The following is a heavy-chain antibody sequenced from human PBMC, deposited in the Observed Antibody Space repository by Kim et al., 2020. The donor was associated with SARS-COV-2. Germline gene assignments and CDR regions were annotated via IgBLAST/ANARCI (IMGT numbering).Heavy chain of an antibody. CDR3: AARRSGYYFDY. Sequence: TYYADSVTGRFTMPRDNSKNTHYLQMQSLRAEDTAVYYCAARRSGYYFDYWGQGALVTVSS. V-gene: IGHV3-23*01. J-gene: IGHJ4*02. D-gene: IGHD5-12*01. CDR2: T.